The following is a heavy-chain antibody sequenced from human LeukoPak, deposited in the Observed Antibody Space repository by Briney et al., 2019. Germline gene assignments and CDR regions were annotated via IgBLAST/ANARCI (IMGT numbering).Heavy chain of an antibody. CDR1: GGSFSGYY. CDR3: ASDIVVVPAAMGSYYYYGMDV. J-gene: IGHJ6*02. CDR2: INHSGST. Sequence: PLETLSLTCAVYGGSFSGYYWSWIRQPPGKGLEWIGEINHSGSTNYNPSLKSRVTISVDTSKNQFSLKLGSVTAADTAVYYCASDIVVVPAAMGSYYYYGMDVWGQGTTVTVSS. D-gene: IGHD2-2*01. V-gene: IGHV4-34*01.